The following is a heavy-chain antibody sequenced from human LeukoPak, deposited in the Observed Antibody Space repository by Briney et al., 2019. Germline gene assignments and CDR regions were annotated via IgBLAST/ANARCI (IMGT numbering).Heavy chain of an antibody. V-gene: IGHV1-2*02. CDR3: ATVRELGFDY. D-gene: IGHD6-13*01. CDR1: GYTFTGYY. J-gene: IGHJ4*02. CDR2: INPKSGGA. Sequence: ASVKVSCTASGYTFTGYYIHWVRQAPGQGLEWMGWINPKSGGANYAQKFQGRVTMTRDTSISTAYMELSRLRSDDTAVYYCATVRELGFDYWGQGTLVTVSS.